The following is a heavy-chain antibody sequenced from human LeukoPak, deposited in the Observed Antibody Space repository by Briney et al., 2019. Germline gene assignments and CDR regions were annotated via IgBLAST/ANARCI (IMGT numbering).Heavy chain of an antibody. CDR1: GYSINSGHY. V-gene: IGHV4-38-2*02. CDR2: IHSSASA. D-gene: IGHD5-12*01. J-gene: IGHJ5*02. Sequence: SETLSLTCTVSGYSINSGHYWGWIRQPPGKRLEWIGSIHSSASAYYNPTLKSRVAISVDASKNQFSLNLTSVTAADAAVYYCARDLGYSGFDWAPWGQGTLVTVSS. CDR3: ARDLGYSGFDWAP.